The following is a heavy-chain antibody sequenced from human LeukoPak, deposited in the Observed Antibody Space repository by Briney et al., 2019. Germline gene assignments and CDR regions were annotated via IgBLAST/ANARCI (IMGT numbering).Heavy chain of an antibody. CDR1: GFTFRRFA. J-gene: IGHJ4*02. CDR2: INTDGTKK. D-gene: IGHD1-1*01. V-gene: IGHV3-30*04. Sequence: GTSLRLSCAASGFTFRRFAIHWVRQAPGKGLEWVAVINTDGTKKYYADSVTGRFTMSRDNSKSTVALEMTSLRPEDAGVYHCAKDGGHWNDFDYWGQGTLVTVSS. CDR3: AKDGGHWNDFDY.